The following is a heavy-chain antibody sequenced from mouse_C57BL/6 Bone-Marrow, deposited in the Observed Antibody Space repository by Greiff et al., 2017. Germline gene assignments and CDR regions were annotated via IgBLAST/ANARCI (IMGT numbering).Heavy chain of an antibody. V-gene: IGHV1-9*01. CDR3: ASSYYGSLYYYAMDY. J-gene: IGHJ4*01. CDR1: GYTFTGYW. Sequence: QVQLQQSGAELMKPGASVKLSCKATGYTFTGYWIEWVKQRPGHGLEWIGEILPGSGSTNYNEKFKGKATFTADTSSKAAYMQLSSLTTEDSAIYYCASSYYGSLYYYAMDYWGQGTSVTVSS. D-gene: IGHD2-10*01. CDR2: ILPGSGST.